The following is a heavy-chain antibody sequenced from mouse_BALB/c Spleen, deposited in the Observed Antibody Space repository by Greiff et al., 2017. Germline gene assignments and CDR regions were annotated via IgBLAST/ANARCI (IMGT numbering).Heavy chain of an antibody. Sequence: VKLQESGAELVRPGSSVKISCKASGYAFSSYWMNWVKQRPGQGLEWIGQIYPGDGDTNYNGKFKGKATLTADKSSSTAYMQLSSLTSEDSAVYFWAKGDAAWFAYGGQGTLVTVSA. D-gene: IGHD2-13*01. CDR3: AKGDAAWFAY. J-gene: IGHJ3*01. CDR2: IYPGDGDT. V-gene: IGHV1-80*01. CDR1: GYAFSSYW.